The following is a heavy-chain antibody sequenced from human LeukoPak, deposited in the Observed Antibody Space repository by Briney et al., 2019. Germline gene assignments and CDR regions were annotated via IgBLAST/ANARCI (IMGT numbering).Heavy chain of an antibody. Sequence: PGGSLRLSCAASGFTFSSYAMSWVRQAPGKGLEWVSSIGSVTTYIYYADSVKGRFTISRDNAKNSLSLQMNSLRAEDTAVYYCARAIAVAGPYYFDYWGQGTLVTVSS. D-gene: IGHD6-19*01. CDR2: IGSVTTYI. J-gene: IGHJ4*02. CDR1: GFTFSSYA. V-gene: IGHV3-21*01. CDR3: ARAIAVAGPYYFDY.